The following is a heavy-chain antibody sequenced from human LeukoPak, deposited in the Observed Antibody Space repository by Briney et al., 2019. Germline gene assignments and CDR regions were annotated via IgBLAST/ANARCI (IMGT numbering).Heavy chain of an antibody. J-gene: IGHJ4*02. Sequence: GGSLRLSCAASGFTFSTYRMSWVRQAPGKGLEWVANIKQDGSEKHYVDSVKGRFTISRDNAKNSLYLQMSSLRAEDTAVYYCARVLHKRNYDSSVYYGYWGQGTLVTVSS. CDR2: IKQDGSEK. V-gene: IGHV3-7*04. CDR1: GFTFSTYR. D-gene: IGHD3-22*01. CDR3: ARVLHKRNYDSSVYYGY.